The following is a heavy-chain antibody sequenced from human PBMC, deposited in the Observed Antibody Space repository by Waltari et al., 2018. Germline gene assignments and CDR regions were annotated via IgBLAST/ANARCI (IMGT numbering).Heavy chain of an antibody. V-gene: IGHV3-21*01. CDR1: GSTSSRSR. J-gene: IGHJ4*02. Sequence: EVQLVESRGGLLKHGGSLRLSCAASGSTSSRSRMNSRRLAPGKGLEWVSSISSSSSYIYYADSVKGRFTISRDNAKNSLYLQMNSLRAEDTAVYYCARASITIFGVAVDYWGQGTLVTVSS. D-gene: IGHD3-3*01. CDR3: ARASITIFGVAVDY. CDR2: ISSSSSYI.